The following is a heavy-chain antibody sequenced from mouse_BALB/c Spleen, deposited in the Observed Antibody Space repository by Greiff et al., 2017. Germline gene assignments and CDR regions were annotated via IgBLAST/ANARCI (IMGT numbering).Heavy chain of an antibody. D-gene: IGHD2-4*01. V-gene: IGHV1-87*01. CDR2: IYPGDGDT. CDR1: GYTFTSYW. J-gene: IGHJ1*01. CDR3: AREAYDYYRYFDV. Sequence: VQLQQSGAELARPGASVKLSCKASGYTFTSYWMQWVKQRPGQGLEWIGAIYPGDGDTRYTQKFKGKATLTADKSSSTDYMQLSSLASEDSAFYYCAREAYDYYRYFDVWGAGTTVTVSS.